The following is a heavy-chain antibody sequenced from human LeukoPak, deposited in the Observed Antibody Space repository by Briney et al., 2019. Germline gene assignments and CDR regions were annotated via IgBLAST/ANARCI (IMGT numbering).Heavy chain of an antibody. V-gene: IGHV1-18*04. Sequence: ASVKVSCKASGYTFTRYGICWVRQAPGQGLEWMGWISVYNGNTNYAQKLQGRVTMTTDTSTSTAYMELRSLRSDDTAVYYCARLAAAHGYYFDYWGQGTLVTVSS. D-gene: IGHD6-13*01. J-gene: IGHJ4*02. CDR1: GYTFTRYG. CDR3: ARLAAAHGYYFDY. CDR2: ISVYNGNT.